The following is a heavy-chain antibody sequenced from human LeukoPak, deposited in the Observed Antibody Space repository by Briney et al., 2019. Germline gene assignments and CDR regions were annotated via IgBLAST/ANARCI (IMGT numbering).Heavy chain of an antibody. Sequence: GGSLRLSCAASAFTFSNYTMTWVRQAPGKGLEWVSAIGGTGGNTFYADPVRGRFTISRDISKNTLYLQMNSLRAEDTAVYYCVKILAYCGGDCYDAFDVWGPGTMVTVSS. V-gene: IGHV3-23*01. D-gene: IGHD2-21*02. J-gene: IGHJ3*01. CDR3: VKILAYCGGDCYDAFDV. CDR2: IGGTGGNT. CDR1: AFTFSNYT.